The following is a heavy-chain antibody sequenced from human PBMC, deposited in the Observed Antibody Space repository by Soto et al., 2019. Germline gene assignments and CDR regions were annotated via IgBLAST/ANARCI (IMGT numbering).Heavy chain of an antibody. Sequence: QITLKESGPTLVKPTQTLTMTCTFSAFSLTTAGVGVGWNRQPPGKALEWLGIIDWYDDKRYSPALKTRVTITTDTSESKVVLKMTNLDPVDSATYCCAHLDTGRSSEFWGQGTLVTVPS. CDR3: AHLDTGRSSEF. V-gene: IGHV2-5*01. CDR1: AFSLTTAGVG. J-gene: IGHJ4*02. CDR2: IDWYDDK. D-gene: IGHD1-26*01.